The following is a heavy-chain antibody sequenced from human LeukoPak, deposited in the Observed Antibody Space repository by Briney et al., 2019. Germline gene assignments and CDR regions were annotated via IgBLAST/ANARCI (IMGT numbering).Heavy chain of an antibody. CDR2: INQDGSEK. J-gene: IGHJ4*02. D-gene: IGHD2-8*01. V-gene: IGHV3-7*01. CDR1: GFTFGRYW. CDR3: ARDCTNGICYTWAY. Sequence: GGSLRLSCAASGFTFGRYWMGWLRQAPGKGLECVANINQDGSEKYYVDSVKGRFTISRDNAKNSLYLQMNSLRAEDTAVYYCARDCTNGICYTWAYWGPGTLVTVSS.